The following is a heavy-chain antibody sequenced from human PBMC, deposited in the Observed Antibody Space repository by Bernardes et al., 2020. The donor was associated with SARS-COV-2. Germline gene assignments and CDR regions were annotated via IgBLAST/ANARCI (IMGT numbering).Heavy chain of an antibody. CDR2: IGSDGSSI. J-gene: IGHJ4*02. CDR1: GFSFSSYA. CDR3: GREVVDSGVWIDH. Sequence: GGSLRLSCVASGFSFSSYAMSWVRQAPGKGLEWVSAIGSDGSSIFYADSVQGRFIISKDNSKNTLFLQMSSLRDEDTAIYYCGREVVDSGVWIDHWGQGTPVTVSS. V-gene: IGHV3-23*01. D-gene: IGHD2-2*01.